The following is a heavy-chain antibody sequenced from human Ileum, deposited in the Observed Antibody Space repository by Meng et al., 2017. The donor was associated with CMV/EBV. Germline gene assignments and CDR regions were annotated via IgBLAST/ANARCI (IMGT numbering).Heavy chain of an antibody. Sequence: SGFNFREHYMDGFRQAPGKGLEWFGRITKKANGYTTQYAASVKGRFIISRDDSKNALCLQMNSLKTEDAAVYYCGRDSMKGGGFDYWGQGTLVTVSS. CDR3: GRDSMKGGGFDY. J-gene: IGHJ4*02. V-gene: IGHV3-72*01. D-gene: IGHD3-10*01. CDR1: GFNFREHY. CDR2: ITKKANGYTT.